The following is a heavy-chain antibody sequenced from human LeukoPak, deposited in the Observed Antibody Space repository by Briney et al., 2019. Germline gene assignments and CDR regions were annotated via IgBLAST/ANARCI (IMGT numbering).Heavy chain of an antibody. V-gene: IGHV4-59*08. CDR2: IYYSGST. CDR3: ARSNILWFGESVHSGFDF. Sequence: SETLSLTCTVSGGSISSSYWSWIRQPPGKGLEWIGYIYYSGSTNYNPSLKSRVTISLDTSKTQFSLKLSSVTAADTAVYYCARSNILWFGESVHSGFDFWGQGTLVTVSS. J-gene: IGHJ4*02. CDR1: GGSISSSY. D-gene: IGHD3-10*01.